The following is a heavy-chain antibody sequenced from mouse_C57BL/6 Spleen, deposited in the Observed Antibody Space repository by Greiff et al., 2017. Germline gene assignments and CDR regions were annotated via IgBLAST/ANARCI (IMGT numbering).Heavy chain of an antibody. J-gene: IGHJ1*03. D-gene: IGHD1-1*01. Sequence: QVQLQQSGPGLVQPSQSLSITCTVSGFSLTSYGVHWVRQSPGKGLEWLGVIWRGGSTDYNAAFMSRLSITKDNSKSQVFFKMNSLQADDTAIYYCAKAATVVADWYFDVWGTGTTVTVSS. CDR1: GFSLTSYG. V-gene: IGHV2-5*01. CDR2: IWRGGST. CDR3: AKAATVVADWYFDV.